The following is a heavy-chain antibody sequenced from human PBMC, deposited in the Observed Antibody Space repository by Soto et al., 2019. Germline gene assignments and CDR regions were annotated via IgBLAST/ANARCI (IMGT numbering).Heavy chain of an antibody. Sequence: QLQLQESGPGLVKPSETLSLICTVSGVSISSSRHYWGWIRQPPGRGLEYIGTVYSSGTTYYNPSLKSRLTISIATSKSQFSLNLSSVTAADTAVYYCASITATDNWGQGTLVTVSS. V-gene: IGHV4-39*01. CDR2: VYSSGTT. J-gene: IGHJ4*02. D-gene: IGHD3-10*01. CDR1: GVSISSSRHY. CDR3: ASITATDN.